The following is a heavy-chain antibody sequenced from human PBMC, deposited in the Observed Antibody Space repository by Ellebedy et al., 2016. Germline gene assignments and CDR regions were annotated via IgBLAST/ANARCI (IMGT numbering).Heavy chain of an antibody. CDR3: ARTDIVVVTVSYYYYYMDV. J-gene: IGHJ6*03. Sequence: GSLRLSXAVYGGSFSGYYWSWIRQPPGKGLEWIGEINHSGSTNYNPSLKSRVTISVDTSKNQFSLKLSSVTAADTAVYYCARTDIVVVTVSYYYYYMDVWGKGTTVTVSS. V-gene: IGHV4-34*01. D-gene: IGHD2-2*01. CDR1: GGSFSGYY. CDR2: INHSGST.